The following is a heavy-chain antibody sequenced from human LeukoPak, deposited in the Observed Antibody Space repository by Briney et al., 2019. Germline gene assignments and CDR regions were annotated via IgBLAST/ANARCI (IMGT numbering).Heavy chain of an antibody. CDR2: IIPIFGTA. V-gene: IGHV1-69*06. D-gene: IGHD6-13*01. CDR3: ARGRPTTSIAAAGVNWFDP. Sequence: SVKVSCKASGGTLSSYAISWVRQAPGQGLEWMGGIIPIFGTANYAQKFQGRVTITADKSTSTAYMELSSLRSEDTAVYYCARGRPTTSIAAAGVNWFDPWGQGTLVTVSS. J-gene: IGHJ5*02. CDR1: GGTLSSYA.